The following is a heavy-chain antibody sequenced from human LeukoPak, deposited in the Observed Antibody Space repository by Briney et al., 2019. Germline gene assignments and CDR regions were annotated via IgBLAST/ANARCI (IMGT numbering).Heavy chain of an antibody. CDR1: GFTFSSYG. D-gene: IGHD6-19*01. CDR3: AKGPPYSSGWSYVQH. J-gene: IGHJ1*01. Sequence: GGSLRLSCAASGFTFSSYGMHGVRQAPGKGLEWVAVISYDGSNKYYADSVKGRFTISRDNSKNTLYLQMNSLRAEDTAVYYCAKGPPYSSGWSYVQHWGQGTLVTVSS. CDR2: ISYDGSNK. V-gene: IGHV3-30*18.